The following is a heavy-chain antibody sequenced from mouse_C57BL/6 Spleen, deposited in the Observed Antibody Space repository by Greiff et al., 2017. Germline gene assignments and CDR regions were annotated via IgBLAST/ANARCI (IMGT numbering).Heavy chain of an antibody. V-gene: IGHV1-59*01. J-gene: IGHJ4*01. CDR2: IDPSDSYT. CDR3: ARSSGLYAMDY. Sequence: QVQLQQPGAELVRPGTSVKLSCKASGYTFTSYWMHWVKQRPGQGLEWIGVIDPSDSYTNYNQKFKGKATLTVDTSSSTAYMQLSSLTSEDSAVYYCARSSGLYAMDYWGQGTSGTVSS. CDR1: GYTFTSYW.